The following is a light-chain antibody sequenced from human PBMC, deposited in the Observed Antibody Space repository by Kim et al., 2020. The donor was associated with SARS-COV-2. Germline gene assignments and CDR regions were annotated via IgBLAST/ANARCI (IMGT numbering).Light chain of an antibody. CDR1: QGISTY. Sequence: DIQMTQSPSSVSASVGHRVTISCRASQGISTYLAWYQQLPGKVPKLLISAASNLQSGVQSRFSGSGSGTDFTLTISSLQPEDFATYYCQQSNSFPITFGQGTRLEIK. CDR3: QQSNSFPIT. V-gene: IGKV1-12*01. CDR2: AAS. J-gene: IGKJ5*01.